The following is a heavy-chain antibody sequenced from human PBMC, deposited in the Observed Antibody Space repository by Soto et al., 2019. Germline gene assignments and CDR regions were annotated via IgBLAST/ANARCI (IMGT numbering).Heavy chain of an antibody. J-gene: IGHJ4*02. D-gene: IGHD3-10*01. CDR1: GYTFTSYG. V-gene: IGHV1-18*04. Sequence: QVQLVQSGAEVKKPGASVKVSCKASGYTFTSYGISWVRQAPGQGLEWMGWISAYNGNTNYAQKLQGRVTMTTDTSTSTADMELRSLRSDDTAVYYCARDSITMVRGVGLNNYWGQGTLVTVSS. CDR3: ARDSITMVRGVGLNNY. CDR2: ISAYNGNT.